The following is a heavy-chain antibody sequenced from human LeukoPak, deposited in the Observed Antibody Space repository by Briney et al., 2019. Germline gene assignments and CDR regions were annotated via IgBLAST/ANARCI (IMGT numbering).Heavy chain of an antibody. CDR1: GGSISSGDYY. D-gene: IGHD6-13*01. J-gene: IGHJ6*02. CDR2: IYYSGST. Sequence: PSPTLSLTCTVSGGSISSGDYYWSWIRQPPGKGLEWIGYIYYSGSTYYNPSLKSRVTISVDTSKNQFSLKLSSVTAADTAVYYCARDGGRIAAAGHYYYYGMDVWGQGTTVTVSS. CDR3: ARDGGRIAAAGHYYYYGMDV. V-gene: IGHV4-30-4*01.